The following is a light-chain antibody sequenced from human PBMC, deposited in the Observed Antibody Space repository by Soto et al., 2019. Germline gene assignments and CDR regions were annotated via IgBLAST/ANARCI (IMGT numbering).Light chain of an antibody. J-gene: IGLJ3*02. CDR2: SGH. CDR3: AAWDESLNGQV. CDR1: SSNIGGQT. Sequence: QSVLTQPPSVSGTPGQSVTISCSGSSSNIGGQTVSWYQQLPGTAPNLLIYSGHQRPSGVPDRFSASKSGSSASLAISGLQSEDEGDYYCAAWDESLNGQVFGGGIKLTVL. V-gene: IGLV1-44*01.